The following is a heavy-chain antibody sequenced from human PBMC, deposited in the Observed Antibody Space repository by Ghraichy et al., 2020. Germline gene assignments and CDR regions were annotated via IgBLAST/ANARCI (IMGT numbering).Heavy chain of an antibody. V-gene: IGHV4-34*01. Sequence: SETLSLTCAVYGGSFSGYYWSWIRQPPGKGLVWIGEINHSGSTNYNPSLKSRVTISRDTSKNQFSLTLNSVTAADTAVYYCARVKMGPYCIGRICDSLNSDYWGHGILVTVSS. CDR1: GGSFSGYY. J-gene: IGHJ4*01. CDR3: ARVKMGPYCIGRICDSLNSDY. CDR2: INHSGST. D-gene: IGHD2-15*01.